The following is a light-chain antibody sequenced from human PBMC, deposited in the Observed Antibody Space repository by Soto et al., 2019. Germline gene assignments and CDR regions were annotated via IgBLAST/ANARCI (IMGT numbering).Light chain of an antibody. V-gene: IGKV3-11*01. J-gene: IGKJ1*01. CDR2: DAS. CDR1: QSVSSY. CDR3: QQRSNWPYWT. Sequence: EIVLTQSPATLSLSPGERATLSCRASQSVSSYLAWYQQKPGQAPRLLIYDASNSATGIPARFSGSGSGTDFTLTISSLEPEDFAVYYCQQRSNWPYWTFGQGTKVEIK.